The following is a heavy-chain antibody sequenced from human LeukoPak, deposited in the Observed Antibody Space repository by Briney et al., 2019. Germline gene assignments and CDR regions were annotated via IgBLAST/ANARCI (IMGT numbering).Heavy chain of an antibody. CDR2: IIPIFGTA. J-gene: IGHJ4*02. Sequence: SVKVSCKASGGTFSSYAISWVRQAPGQGLEWMGGIIPIFGTANYAQKFQGRVTMTTDTSTSTAYMELRSLRSDDTAVYYCARTPFSSYGDYMLDFDYWGQGTLVTVSS. D-gene: IGHD4-17*01. CDR1: GGTFSSYA. CDR3: ARTPFSSYGDYMLDFDY. V-gene: IGHV1-69*05.